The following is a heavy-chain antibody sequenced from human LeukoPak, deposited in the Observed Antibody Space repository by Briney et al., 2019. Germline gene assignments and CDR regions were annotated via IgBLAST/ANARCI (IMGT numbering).Heavy chain of an antibody. V-gene: IGHV1-18*01. CDR2: ISAYNGNT. CDR1: GYTFTSYG. CDR3: ARDASDFWSGLGDY. J-gene: IGHJ4*02. D-gene: IGHD3-3*01. Sequence: ASVKVSCKASGYTFTSYGISWVRQAPGQGLEWMGWISAYNGNTNYAQRLQGRVTMTTDTSTSTAYMELRSLRSDDTAVYYCARDASDFWSGLGDYWGQGTLVTVSS.